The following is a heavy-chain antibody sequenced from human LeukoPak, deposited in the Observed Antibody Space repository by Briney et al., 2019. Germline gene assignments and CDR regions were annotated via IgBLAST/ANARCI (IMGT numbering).Heavy chain of an antibody. CDR2: ISSSSSYI. CDR1: GFTFSSYI. Sequence: GSLRLSCAASGFTFSSYIVNWVRQAPGKGLEWVSSISSSSSYIYYADSVKGRFTISRDNAKNSLYLQMNSLRAEDTAVYYCARDPGTSLDYWGQGTLVTVSS. D-gene: IGHD1-1*01. J-gene: IGHJ4*02. V-gene: IGHV3-21*01. CDR3: ARDPGTSLDY.